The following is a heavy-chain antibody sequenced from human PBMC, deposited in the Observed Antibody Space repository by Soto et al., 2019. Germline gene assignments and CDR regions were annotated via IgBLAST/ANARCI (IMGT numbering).Heavy chain of an antibody. CDR1: GFMCNAYG. CDR2: ISFDGSNQ. J-gene: IGHJ3*02. V-gene: IGHV3-30*18. CDR3: VKAGTMAGTGTSPRSFDI. Sequence: GGSLRLSCAASGFMCNAYGMHWVRQAPGNGLEWVAVISFDGSNQYYEESVKGRFTISRDNSKNTLYLQMHSLRADDTGVYFCVKAGTMAGTGTSPRSFDIWGRGTMVTVSS. D-gene: IGHD6-13*01.